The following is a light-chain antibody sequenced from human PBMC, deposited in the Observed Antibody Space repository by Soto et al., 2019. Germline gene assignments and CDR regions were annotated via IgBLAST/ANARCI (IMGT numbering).Light chain of an antibody. CDR3: QQFDTSPPST. Sequence: EIVLTQSPGTLSLSPGERATLSCRASQSVSSSYFAWYQQKPGQAPRLLIYGASSRATGIPDRFSGSGSGTDFTLTISRLEPEDFAVYYCQQFDTSPPSTFGQGTRLEIK. CDR2: GAS. V-gene: IGKV3-20*01. J-gene: IGKJ5*01. CDR1: QSVSSSY.